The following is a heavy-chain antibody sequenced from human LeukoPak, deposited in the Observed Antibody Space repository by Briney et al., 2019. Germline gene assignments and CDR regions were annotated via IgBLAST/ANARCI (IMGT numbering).Heavy chain of an antibody. D-gene: IGHD2-2*01. CDR2: INPNSGDT. V-gene: IGHV1-2*02. J-gene: IGHJ4*02. CDR1: GYTFTDYY. CDR3: ARANFLYCSSTTCLFDY. Sequence: ASVKVSCKASGYTFTDYYLHWVRQAPGQGFEWMGWINPNSGDTNYAQKFQGRVTMTRDTSISTAHMEMSRLRSDDTAVYYCARANFLYCSSTTCLFDYWGQGTLVTVS.